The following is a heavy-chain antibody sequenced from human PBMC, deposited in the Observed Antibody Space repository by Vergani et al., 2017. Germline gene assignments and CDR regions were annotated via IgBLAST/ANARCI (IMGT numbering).Heavy chain of an antibody. CDR2: INSDGSSA. CDR1: GFTFRSYW. J-gene: IGHJ3*02. D-gene: IGHD2-15*01. CDR3: ATLDRIPEI. V-gene: IGHV3-74*02. Sequence: EVQLLESGGGSAQPGESLRLSCVASGFTFRSYWMHWVRQAPGKGLVWVSRINSDGSSASYADSVKGRFTISRDNARNTLYLQMNSLRAEDTAVYYCATLDRIPEIWGQGTMVTVSS.